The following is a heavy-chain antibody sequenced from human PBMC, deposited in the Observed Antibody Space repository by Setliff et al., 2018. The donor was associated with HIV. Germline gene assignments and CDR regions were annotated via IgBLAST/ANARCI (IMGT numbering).Heavy chain of an antibody. CDR3: VTDPPVVRGLIITRP. Sequence: ASVKVSCKASEYPFSDYYIHWVQQAPGKGLQWMGRVDPENGETTYADNFQGRLTITANTSAESVYMELSDLRPEDTAVYYCVTDPPVVRGLIITRPWGQGTLVTVSS. CDR2: VDPENGET. CDR1: EYPFSDYY. J-gene: IGHJ5*02. V-gene: IGHV1-69-2*01. D-gene: IGHD3-10*01.